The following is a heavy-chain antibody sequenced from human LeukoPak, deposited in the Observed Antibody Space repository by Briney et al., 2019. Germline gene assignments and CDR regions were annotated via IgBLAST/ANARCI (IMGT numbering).Heavy chain of an antibody. Sequence: PGGSLRLSCAASGFTFSSYAMSWVRQAPGKGLEWVSAISGSGGSTYYADSVKGRFTISRDNSKNTLYLQMNSLRAEDTAVYYCAGSSSSSDYYYYYMDVWGKGTTVTVSS. CDR2: ISGSGGST. J-gene: IGHJ6*03. V-gene: IGHV3-23*01. D-gene: IGHD6-6*01. CDR1: GFTFSSYA. CDR3: AGSSSSSDYYYYYMDV.